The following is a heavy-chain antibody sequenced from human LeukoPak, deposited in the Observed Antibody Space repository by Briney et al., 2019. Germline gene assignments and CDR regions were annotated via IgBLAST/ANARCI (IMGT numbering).Heavy chain of an antibody. CDR1: GYTFTGYF. J-gene: IGHJ4*02. Sequence: ASVKVSCKASGYTFTGYFIHWVRQAPGQGLEWMGWINPNSGGTNYAQKFQGRVTMTRDASISTAYMELSRLRSDDTAVYYCARDERYDSSGYPFDYWGQGTLVTVSS. CDR3: ARDERYDSSGYPFDY. D-gene: IGHD3-22*01. V-gene: IGHV1-2*02. CDR2: INPNSGGT.